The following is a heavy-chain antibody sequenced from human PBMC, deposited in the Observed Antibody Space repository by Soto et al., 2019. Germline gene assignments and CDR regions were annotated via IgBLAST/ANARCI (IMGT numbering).Heavy chain of an antibody. J-gene: IGHJ4*02. CDR2: ISAYNGNT. CDR3: ARMPADYYDSSGYSDY. V-gene: IGHV1-18*01. D-gene: IGHD3-22*01. CDR1: GYTFTSYG. Sequence: ASVKVSCKASGYTFTSYGISWVRQAPGQGLEWMGWISAYNGNTNYAQKLQGRVTMTTDTSTSTAYKELRSLRSDDTAVYYCARMPADYYDSSGYSDYWGQGTLVTVSS.